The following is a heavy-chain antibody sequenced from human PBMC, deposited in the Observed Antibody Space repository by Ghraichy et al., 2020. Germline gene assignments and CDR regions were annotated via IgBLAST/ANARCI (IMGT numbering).Heavy chain of an antibody. CDR2: ISSSGNYM. Sequence: GGSLRLSCAASGFTFTNYNMNWVRQAPGKGLEWVSSISSSGNYMYYAESMKGRITISRDNAKNSLYLQMNSLRGEDTAVYYCARGYGYFDWLYHHWGQGTLVTVSS. CDR3: ARGYGYFDWLYHH. V-gene: IGHV3-21*01. D-gene: IGHD3-9*01. J-gene: IGHJ4*02. CDR1: GFTFTNYN.